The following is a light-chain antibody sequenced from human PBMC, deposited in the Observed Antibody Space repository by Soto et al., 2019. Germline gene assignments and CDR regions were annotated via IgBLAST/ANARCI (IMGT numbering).Light chain of an antibody. CDR3: QQYKAFWT. J-gene: IGKJ1*01. CDR2: KAS. Sequence: DIHMTQSPSTLSASVGDRVTITCRASQSISSWLAWYQQKPGKAPNLLIYKASSLESGVPSRFSGSGSGTEFTLTISSLQPDDFATYYCQQYKAFWTFGQGTKVDIK. CDR1: QSISSW. V-gene: IGKV1-5*03.